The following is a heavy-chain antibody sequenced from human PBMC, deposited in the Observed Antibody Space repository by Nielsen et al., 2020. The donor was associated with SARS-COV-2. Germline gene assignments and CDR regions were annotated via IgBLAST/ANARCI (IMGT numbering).Heavy chain of an antibody. CDR2: IIGGGGRT. CDR1: GFTFSTYA. Sequence: GESLKISCAASGFTFSTYAMSWVRQAPGKGLEWVSGIIGGGGRTHYADSVEGRFTISRDNAKNSVFLQMNTLRVEDTAVYFCARGSERDFWSGFSNPFDSWGQGTMVTVSS. CDR3: ARGSERDFWSGFSNPFDS. J-gene: IGHJ3*02. D-gene: IGHD3-3*01. V-gene: IGHV3-23*01.